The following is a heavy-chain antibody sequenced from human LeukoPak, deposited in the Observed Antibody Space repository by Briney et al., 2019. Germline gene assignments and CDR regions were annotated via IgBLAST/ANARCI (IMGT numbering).Heavy chain of an antibody. J-gene: IGHJ4*02. D-gene: IGHD3-3*01. CDR2: INEAGSVT. Sequence: PGGSLRLSCAASGFTFSSSWMCWVRQAPGKGLEWLANINEAGSVTNYVHSVRGRFTISRDNAKNSLYLQMNSLRAEDTAVYYCTGDFWSGDYFDDWGQGTLVTVSS. V-gene: IGHV3-7*01. CDR1: GFTFSSSW. CDR3: TGDFWSGDYFDD.